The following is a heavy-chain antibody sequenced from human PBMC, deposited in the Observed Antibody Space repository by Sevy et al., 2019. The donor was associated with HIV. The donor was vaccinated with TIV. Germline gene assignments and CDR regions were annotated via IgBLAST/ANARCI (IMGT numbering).Heavy chain of an antibody. CDR2: INPNSGGT. Sequence: ASVKVSCKASGYTFTGYYMHWVRQAPGQGLEWMGWINPNSGGTNYAQKFQGRVTMTRDTSISTADMELSRLRSDDTAVDYWARDLGKVSSSWLRYYYYGMDVWGQGTTVTVSS. D-gene: IGHD6-13*01. CDR3: ARDLGKVSSSWLRYYYYGMDV. V-gene: IGHV1-2*02. CDR1: GYTFTGYY. J-gene: IGHJ6*02.